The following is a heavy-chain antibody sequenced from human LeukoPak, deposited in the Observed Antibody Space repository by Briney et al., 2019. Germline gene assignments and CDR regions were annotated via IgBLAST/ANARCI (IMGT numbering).Heavy chain of an antibody. V-gene: IGHV4-59*01. J-gene: IGHJ4*02. D-gene: IGHD4-23*01. CDR2: IYYSGST. CDR1: GGSISGYY. Sequence: PSETLSLTCTVSGGSISGYYWSWIRQPPGKGLEWIGYIYYSGSTYYNPSLKSRVTISVDTSKNQFSLKLSSVTAADTAVYYCARGVLDYAGKRFDYWGQGTLVTVSS. CDR3: ARGVLDYAGKRFDY.